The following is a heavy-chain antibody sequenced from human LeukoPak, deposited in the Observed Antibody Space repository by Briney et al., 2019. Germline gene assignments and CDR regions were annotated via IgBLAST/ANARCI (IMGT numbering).Heavy chain of an antibody. CDR3: ARGYCSSTSCYMDV. D-gene: IGHD2-2*01. J-gene: IGHJ6*01. V-gene: IGHV1-3*01. Sequence: ASVKVSCKASGHTSTTYAIHWVRQAPGQGLEWMGWINAGNGNIKYSQKFQGRVTITGDTSASTAYMELSSLRSEDTAVYYCARGYCSSTSCYMDVWGQGTTVTISS. CDR2: INAGNGNI. CDR1: GHTSTTYA.